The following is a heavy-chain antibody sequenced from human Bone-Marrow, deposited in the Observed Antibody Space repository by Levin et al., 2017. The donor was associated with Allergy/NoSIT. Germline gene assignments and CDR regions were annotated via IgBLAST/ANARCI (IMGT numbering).Heavy chain of an antibody. D-gene: IGHD4-23*01. CDR2: MYYTGST. CDR3: AREALTTVAPAGGFDY. V-gene: IGHV4-61*01. CDR1: GGSVGSGSYY. Sequence: SETLSLTCTVSGGSVGSGSYYWNWIRQPPGQGLEWIGYMYYTGSTKYNPSLKSRVTISVDTSKNQFSLHLASVTVADTAVYYCAREALTTVAPAGGFDYWGQGSLVTVSS. J-gene: IGHJ4*02.